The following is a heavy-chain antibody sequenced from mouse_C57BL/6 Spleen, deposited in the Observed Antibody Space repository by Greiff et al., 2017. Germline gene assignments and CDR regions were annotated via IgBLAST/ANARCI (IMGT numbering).Heavy chain of an antibody. Sequence: QVQLQQPGAELVRPGTSVKLSCKASGYTFTSYWMHWVKQRPGQGLEWIGVIDPSDSYTNYNQKFKGKATVTVDTSSSTAYMQLSSRTSEDSAVYYCARAYYGSSYPVDYWGQGTTLTGSS. D-gene: IGHD1-1*01. J-gene: IGHJ2*01. V-gene: IGHV1-59*01. CDR1: GYTFTSYW. CDR2: IDPSDSYT. CDR3: ARAYYGSSYPVDY.